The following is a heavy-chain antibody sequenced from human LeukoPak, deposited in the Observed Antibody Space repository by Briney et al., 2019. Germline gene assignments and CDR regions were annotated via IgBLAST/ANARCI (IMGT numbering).Heavy chain of an antibody. Sequence: SQTLSLTCAISGDSVSSNSAAWNWIRQSPSRGLEWLGRTYYRSKWYYDYAVAVKSRISINPDTSKNQFSLKLSSVTAADTAVYYCVRDRELNYWGQGTLVTVSS. V-gene: IGHV6-1*01. J-gene: IGHJ4*02. CDR2: TYYRSKWYY. D-gene: IGHD3-10*01. CDR3: VRDRELNY. CDR1: GDSVSSNSAA.